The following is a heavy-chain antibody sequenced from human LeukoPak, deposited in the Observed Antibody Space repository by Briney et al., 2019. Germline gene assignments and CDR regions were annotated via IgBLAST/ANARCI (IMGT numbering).Heavy chain of an antibody. J-gene: IGHJ5*01. Sequence: GGSLRLSCVASGFTFSSYAMTWVRQAPGKGLEWVSSIGGSVGSTYYADSVKGRFTISRDNAKNSLYLQMNSLRAEDTAVYYCARQGPDSNSVYNWFDPWGQGTLVTVSS. V-gene: IGHV3-23*01. CDR3: ARQGPDSNSVYNWFDP. D-gene: IGHD1-1*01. CDR1: GFTFSSYA. CDR2: IGGSVGST.